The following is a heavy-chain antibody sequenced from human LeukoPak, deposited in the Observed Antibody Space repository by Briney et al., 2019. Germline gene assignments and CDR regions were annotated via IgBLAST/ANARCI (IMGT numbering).Heavy chain of an antibody. D-gene: IGHD1-26*01. Sequence: ASVTVSFTASGYTFTRYGMNWVRQAPGQGLEWMGWINTNTGKPTYAQGFTGRFVFSLDTSVSTAYLQISSLKAEDTAVYYCARSGSEDSYDIWGQGTMVTVSS. J-gene: IGHJ3*02. CDR1: GYTFTRYG. V-gene: IGHV7-4-1*02. CDR2: INTNTGKP. CDR3: ARSGSEDSYDI.